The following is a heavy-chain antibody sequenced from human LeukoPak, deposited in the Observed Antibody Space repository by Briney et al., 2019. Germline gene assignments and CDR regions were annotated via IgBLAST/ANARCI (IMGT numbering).Heavy chain of an antibody. J-gene: IGHJ4*02. V-gene: IGHV3-23*01. CDR2: ISGSGGTA. CDR1: GFTFSIYA. Sequence: GGSLRLSCAASGFTFSIYAMSWVRQAPGKGLEWVSAISGSGGTAYYADSVEGRFTISRANSKNTLYLQMNSLRPEDTAVYYCAKEGYYGSGSFPDYWGQGTLVTVSS. D-gene: IGHD3-10*01. CDR3: AKEGYYGSGSFPDY.